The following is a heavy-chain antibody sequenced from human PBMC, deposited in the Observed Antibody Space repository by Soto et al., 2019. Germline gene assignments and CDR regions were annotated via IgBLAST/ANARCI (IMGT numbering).Heavy chain of an antibody. CDR3: GSNPASVYDVGATTSYCGRDV. D-gene: IGHD3-10*02. CDR2: IYRGGNT. J-gene: IGHJ6*02. CDR1: GLSVSTQY. Sequence: EVQLVESGGGLIQPGGSLRLSCAASGLSVSTQYMSWVRQAPGKGLEWVSVIYRGGNTNYADTVKCRWSISRDNSNNRMHHQLKSRVGGETAVYYCGSNPASVYDVGATTSYCGRDVWGQGTTVPVSS. V-gene: IGHV3-53*01.